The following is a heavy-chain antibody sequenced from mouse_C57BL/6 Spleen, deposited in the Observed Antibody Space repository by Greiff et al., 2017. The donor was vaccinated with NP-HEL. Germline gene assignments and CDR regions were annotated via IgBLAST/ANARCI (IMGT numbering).Heavy chain of an antibody. CDR2: IDPEDGDT. Sequence: EVQVVESGAELVKPGASVKLSCTASGFNIKDYYMHWVKQRTEQGLEWIGRIDPEDGDTKYASHFQGKATITADTSSNTAYLQLSSLTSEDTAVYYCASPITTVVRDYAMDYWGQGTSVTVSS. J-gene: IGHJ4*01. V-gene: IGHV14-2*01. CDR3: ASPITTVVRDYAMDY. CDR1: GFNIKDYY. D-gene: IGHD1-1*01.